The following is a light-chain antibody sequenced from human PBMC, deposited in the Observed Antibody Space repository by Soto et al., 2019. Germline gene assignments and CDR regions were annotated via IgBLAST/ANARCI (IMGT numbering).Light chain of an antibody. J-gene: IGKJ4*01. Sequence: EILLTQSPATLSLSPGERATLSCGGGQSVSTYLAWYQQKPGQAPRLLIYDASRRATGIPARFSGSGSGTDFTLTITSLESEHFAVYYCQQRSTWPPRLTFGGGTKVDIK. V-gene: IGKV3-11*01. CDR3: QQRSTWPPRLT. CDR2: DAS. CDR1: QSVSTY.